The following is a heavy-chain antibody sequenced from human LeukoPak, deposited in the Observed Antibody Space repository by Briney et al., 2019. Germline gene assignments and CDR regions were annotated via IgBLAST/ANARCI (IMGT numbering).Heavy chain of an antibody. J-gene: IGHJ4*02. CDR2: IYYSGST. CDR1: GGSISSSSYY. D-gene: IGHD6-19*01. CDR3: ASRAVAGPRATNY. V-gene: IGHV4-39*01. Sequence: SETLSLTCTVSGGSISSSSYYWGWIRQPPGKGLEWIGSIYYSGSTYYNPSLKSRVTISVDTSKNQFSLKLSSVTAADTAVYYCASRAVAGPRATNYWGQGTLVTVSS.